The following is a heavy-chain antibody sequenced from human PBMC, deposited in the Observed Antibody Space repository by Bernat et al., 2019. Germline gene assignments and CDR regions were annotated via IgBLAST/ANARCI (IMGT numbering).Heavy chain of an antibody. CDR3: AGDISRTTVTTPDGGAFDI. J-gene: IGHJ3*02. D-gene: IGHD4-11*01. V-gene: IGHV1-69*01. CDR1: GGTFSSYA. Sequence: QVQLVQSGAEVKKPGSSVKVSCKASGGTFSSYAISWVRQAPGQGLEWMGGIIPIFGTANYAQKFQGRVTITADESTSPAYMELSSLRSEDTAVYYCAGDISRTTVTTPDGGAFDIWGQGTMVTVSS. CDR2: IIPIFGTA.